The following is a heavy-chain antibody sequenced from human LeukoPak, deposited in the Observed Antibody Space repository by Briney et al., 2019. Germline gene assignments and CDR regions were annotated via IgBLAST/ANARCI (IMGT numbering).Heavy chain of an antibody. CDR3: AKLDGMDV. CDR1: GFTFSSYT. V-gene: IGHV3-23*01. Sequence: PGGSLRLSCAASGFTFSSYTMNWVRQAPGKGLEWVSSISSSSDDIYYADSVKGRFTISRDNSKNTLYLQMNSLRAEDTAVYYCAKLDGMDVWGQGTTVAVSS. CDR2: ISSSSDDI. J-gene: IGHJ6*02.